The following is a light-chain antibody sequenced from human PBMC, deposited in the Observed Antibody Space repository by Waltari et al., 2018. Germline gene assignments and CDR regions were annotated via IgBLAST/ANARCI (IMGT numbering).Light chain of an antibody. Sequence: QSALTQPASVSGSPGQSITIPCTGHSTALGSSTLVSWYQHPPDKAPKLLIYAGTERPSGISHRFSGSKSGNTASLTISTLQAEDEADYYCFSYADGRSLVFGGGTKLTVL. CDR1: STALGSSTL. CDR2: AGT. J-gene: IGLJ2*01. CDR3: FSYADGRSLV. V-gene: IGLV2-23*01.